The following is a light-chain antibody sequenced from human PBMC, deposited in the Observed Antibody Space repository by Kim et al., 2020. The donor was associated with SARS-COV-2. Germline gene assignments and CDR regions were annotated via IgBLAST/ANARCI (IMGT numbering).Light chain of an antibody. V-gene: IGLV3-1*01. J-gene: IGLJ3*02. CDR3: QAWDRSTGV. CDR2: QDM. CDR1: KLGDKY. Sequence: SYELTQPPSVSVSPGQTASITCSGDKLGDKYACWYQQKPGQSPVLLIYQDMKRPSGTPERFSGSNSGSTATLTISGTQAMDEADYYCQAWDRSTGVFGGGTQLTVL.